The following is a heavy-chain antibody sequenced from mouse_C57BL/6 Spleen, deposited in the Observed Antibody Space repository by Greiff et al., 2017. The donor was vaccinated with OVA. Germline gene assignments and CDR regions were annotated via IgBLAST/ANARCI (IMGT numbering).Heavy chain of an antibody. CDR1: GYSITSGYY. J-gene: IGHJ4*01. CDR3: ARADDYEYAMDY. V-gene: IGHV3-6*01. CDR2: ISYDGSN. D-gene: IGHD2-4*01. Sequence: DVQLQESGPGLVKPSQSLSLTCSVTGYSITSGYYWHWIRQFPGNKLEWMGYISYDGSNNYNPSLKNRISITRDTSKNQFFLKLNSVTTEDTATYYCARADDYEYAMDYWGQGTSVTVSS.